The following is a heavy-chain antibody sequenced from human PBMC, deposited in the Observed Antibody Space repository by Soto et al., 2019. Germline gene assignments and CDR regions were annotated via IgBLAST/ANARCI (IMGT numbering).Heavy chain of an antibody. V-gene: IGHV3-23*01. CDR1: GFTFRSYA. Sequence: VQLLESGGALVQPGGSLRLSCEASGFTFRSYAMSWVRQAPGKGLEWVSAISDNGGNTYYPDSVRGRFTISRVNSKNTLFLQMNSVRAEDTAVYYCAKDFSYDSSGVLDYWGQGTLVTVSS. D-gene: IGHD3-22*01. CDR3: AKDFSYDSSGVLDY. CDR2: ISDNGGNT. J-gene: IGHJ4*02.